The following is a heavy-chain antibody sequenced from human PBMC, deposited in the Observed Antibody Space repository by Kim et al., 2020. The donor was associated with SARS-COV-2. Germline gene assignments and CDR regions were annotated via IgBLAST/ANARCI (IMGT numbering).Heavy chain of an antibody. J-gene: IGHJ5*02. V-gene: IGHV4-30-4*01. D-gene: IGHD2-2*01. CDR2: IYYSGST. Sequence: SETLSLTCTVSGGSISSGDYYWSWIRQPPGKGLEWIGYIYYSGSTYYNPSLKSRVTISVDTSKNQFSLKLSSVTAADTAVYYCARVGDIVVAGFDPWGQGTLVTVSS. CDR1: GGSISSGDYY. CDR3: ARVGDIVVAGFDP.